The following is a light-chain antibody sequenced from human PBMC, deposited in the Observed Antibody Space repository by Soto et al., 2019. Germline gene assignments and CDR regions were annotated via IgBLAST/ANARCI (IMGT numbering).Light chain of an antibody. V-gene: IGLV2-18*01. J-gene: IGLJ1*01. CDR3: SLYIGRTTFV. CDR1: SSDVGRYNR. Sequence: QSVLTQPPSVSGSPGHSFTISCTGTSSDVGRYNRVSWYQQPPGTAPKLMIYEVSNRPSGVPDRFSGSKSGNTASLTISGLQAEEEADYYCSLYIGRTTFVFGTGTKVTVL. CDR2: EVS.